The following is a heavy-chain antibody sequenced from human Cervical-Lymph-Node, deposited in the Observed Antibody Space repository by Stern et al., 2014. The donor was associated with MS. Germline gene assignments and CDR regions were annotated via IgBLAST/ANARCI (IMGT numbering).Heavy chain of an antibody. D-gene: IGHD3-10*01. J-gene: IGHJ4*02. V-gene: IGHV5-51*01. CDR2: FYPGDSQS. Sequence: EVQLVESGAAVKKPGESLKISCKVSGYTFTTYWIGWVRQTPGKGLEWMGIFYPGDSQSRSSPSFQGLVTISADKSISTAYLQWSILKASDTAFYYCARPSLSSGYFDYWGQGTLVTVSS. CDR1: GYTFTTYW. CDR3: ARPSLSSGYFDY.